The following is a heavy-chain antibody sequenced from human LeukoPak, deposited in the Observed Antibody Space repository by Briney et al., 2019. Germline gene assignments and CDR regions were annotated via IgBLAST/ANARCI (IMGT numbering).Heavy chain of an antibody. CDR3: ARFWYGSGSYRVFDY. V-gene: IGHV3-7*04. CDR2: IKQDGSEK. CDR1: GLTFRRYW. J-gene: IGHJ4*02. D-gene: IGHD3-10*01. Sequence: GGSLRLSCAASGLTFRRYWMSWVRQAPRKGLEWVANIKQDGSEKYYVDSVKGRFTISRDNTKNSLYLQMNSLRAEDTAVYYCARFWYGSGSYRVFDYWGQGTLVTVSS.